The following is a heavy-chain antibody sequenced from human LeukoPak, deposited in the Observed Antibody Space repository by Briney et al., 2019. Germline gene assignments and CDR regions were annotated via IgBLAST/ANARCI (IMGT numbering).Heavy chain of an antibody. CDR2: ISHSVTP. Sequence: SETLSLTCTVSGGFITSYYWSWIRQPPGKGLELIGYISHSVTPNYNPSLKSRVSISEDTSKNQFSLKLSSVTAADTAMYYCTRGTRSPDYWGQGTLVTVSS. CDR3: TRGTRSPDY. J-gene: IGHJ4*02. V-gene: IGHV4-59*01. CDR1: GGFITSYY.